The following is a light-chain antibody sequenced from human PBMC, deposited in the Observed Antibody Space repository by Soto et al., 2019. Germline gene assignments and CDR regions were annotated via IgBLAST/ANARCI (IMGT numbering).Light chain of an antibody. Sequence: EIVLTLSPGTLSLSPGERATLSCRASQSFNSIYLAWYQQKPGQAPRLLIYGASSRATGIPDRFSGSGSGTDFTLTISSLQPEDFATYFCQKLNAYPPWTFGQGTKVDIK. J-gene: IGKJ1*01. CDR2: GAS. CDR3: QKLNAYPPWT. V-gene: IGKV3-20*01. CDR1: QSFNSIY.